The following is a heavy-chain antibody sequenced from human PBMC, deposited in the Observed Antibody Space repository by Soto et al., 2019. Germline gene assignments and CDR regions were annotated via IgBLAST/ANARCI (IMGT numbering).Heavy chain of an antibody. D-gene: IGHD6-13*01. J-gene: IGHJ4*02. CDR3: AKDAKPYSSSWYGEFDY. CDR2: ISYDGSNK. CDR1: GFTFSSYG. Sequence: QVQLVESGGGVVQPGRSLRLSCAASGFTFSSYGMHWVRQAPGKGLEWVAVISYDGSNKYYADSVKGRFTISRDNSKTTLYLQMNSLRAEDTAVYYCAKDAKPYSSSWYGEFDYWGQGTLVTVSS. V-gene: IGHV3-30*18.